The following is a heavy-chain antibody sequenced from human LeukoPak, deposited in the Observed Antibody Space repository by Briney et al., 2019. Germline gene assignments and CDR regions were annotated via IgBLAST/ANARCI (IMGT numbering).Heavy chain of an antibody. Sequence: GGSLRLSCAASGFTFSSYWMHWVRQAPGKGLVWVSRINSDGSSTSYADSMKGRFTISRDNAKNTLYLQMNSLRAEDTAVYYCARDTAMVTDYYGMDVWGQGTTVTVSS. J-gene: IGHJ6*02. D-gene: IGHD5-18*01. V-gene: IGHV3-74*01. CDR3: ARDTAMVTDYYGMDV. CDR2: INSDGSST. CDR1: GFTFSSYW.